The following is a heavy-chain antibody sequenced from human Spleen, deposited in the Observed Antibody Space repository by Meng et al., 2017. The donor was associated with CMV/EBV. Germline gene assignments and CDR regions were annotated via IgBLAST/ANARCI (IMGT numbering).Heavy chain of an antibody. D-gene: IGHD6-19*01. CDR1: GCTFSTYR. CDR3: ARSRSGWYSPFDY. CDR2: ISSSSSYI. V-gene: IGHV3-21*01. Sequence: CAAFGCTFSTYRMTWVRQAPGKGLEWVSSISSSSSYIYYADSVKGRFTISRDNAKKSLYLQMSSLRADDTAVYYCARSRSGWYSPFDYWGQGTLVTVS. J-gene: IGHJ4*02.